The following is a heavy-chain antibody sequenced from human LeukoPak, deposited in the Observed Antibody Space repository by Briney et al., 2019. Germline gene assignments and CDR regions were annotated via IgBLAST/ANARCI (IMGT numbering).Heavy chain of an antibody. D-gene: IGHD5-18*01. J-gene: IGHJ4*02. Sequence: GESLRLSCAASGFTFSSYAMSWVRQAPGKGLEWVSAISGSGGSTYYADSVKGRFTISRYNSKNTLYLQMNSLRAEDTAVYYCAKVQLWPRMAWFDYWGQGTLVTVSS. CDR2: ISGSGGST. V-gene: IGHV3-23*01. CDR1: GFTFSSYA. CDR3: AKVQLWPRMAWFDY.